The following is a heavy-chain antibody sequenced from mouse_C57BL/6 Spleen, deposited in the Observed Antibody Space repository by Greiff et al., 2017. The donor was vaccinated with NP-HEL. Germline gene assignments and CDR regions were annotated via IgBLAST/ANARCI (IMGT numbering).Heavy chain of an antibody. CDR1: GYTFTSYG. J-gene: IGHJ4*01. Sequence: VKLVESGAELARPGASVKLSCKASGYTFTSYGISWVKQRTGQGLEWIGEIYPRSGNTYYNEKFKGKATLTADKSSSTAYMELRSLTSEDSAVYFCARGLPRYAMDYWGQGTSVTVSS. CDR2: IYPRSGNT. V-gene: IGHV1-81*01. D-gene: IGHD2-4*01. CDR3: ARGLPRYAMDY.